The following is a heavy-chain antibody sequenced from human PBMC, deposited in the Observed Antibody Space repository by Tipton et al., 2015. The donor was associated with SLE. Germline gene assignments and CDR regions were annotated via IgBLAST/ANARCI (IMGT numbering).Heavy chain of an antibody. CDR3: ARGGGTAMVKDDY. J-gene: IGHJ4*02. Sequence: TLSLTCTVSGGSISSYYWGWIRQPPGKGLEWIGSIYYSGSTYYNPSLKSRVTISVDTSKNQFSLKLSSVTAADTAVYYCARGGGTAMVKDDYWGQGTLVTVSS. CDR1: GGSISSYY. CDR2: IYYSGST. V-gene: IGHV4-39*01. D-gene: IGHD5-18*01.